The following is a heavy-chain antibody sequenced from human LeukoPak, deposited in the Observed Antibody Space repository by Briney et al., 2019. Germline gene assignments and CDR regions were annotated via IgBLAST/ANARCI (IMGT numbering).Heavy chain of an antibody. J-gene: IGHJ6*03. CDR1: GFTFSSYS. CDR2: ISSSSSTI. Sequence: HTGGSLRLSCAASGFTFSSYSMNWVRQAPGKGLEWVSYISSSSSTICYADSVKGRFTISRDNAKNSLYLQMNSLRAEDTAVYYCARTYYYDSSGYYIRKSAPYYYMDVWGKGTTVTVSS. V-gene: IGHV3-48*01. D-gene: IGHD3-22*01. CDR3: ARTYYYDSSGYYIRKSAPYYYMDV.